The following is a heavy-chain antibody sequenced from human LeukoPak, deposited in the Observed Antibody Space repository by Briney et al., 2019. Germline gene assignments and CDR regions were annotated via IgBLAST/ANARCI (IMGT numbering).Heavy chain of an antibody. D-gene: IGHD5-12*01. J-gene: IGHJ4*02. V-gene: IGHV4-59*01. CDR3: ARGGSSGYDPFDY. CDR1: SGSINSYY. CDR2: IFYSGNT. Sequence: SETLSLTCTVSSGSINSYYWSWIRQPPGKGLEWIGYIFYSGNTNYNPSLKSRVTISVDTSKNQFSLKLSSVIAADTAVYYCARGGSSGYDPFDYWGQGTLVTVSS.